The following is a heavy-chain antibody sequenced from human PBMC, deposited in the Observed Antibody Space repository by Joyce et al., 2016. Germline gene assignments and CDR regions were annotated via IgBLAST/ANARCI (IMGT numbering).Heavy chain of an antibody. CDR3: TTAVGNTSGWRAYFES. CDR2: IKSKRYDATT. J-gene: IGHJ4*02. Sequence: SDAWMSWVRQSPGKGLEWVGRIKSKRYDATTDFTAPVKGRFTISRDDSKNTLYLQMNSLKTEDTAVYYCTTAVGNTSGWRAYFESWGQGTLVTVSS. CDR1: SDAW. V-gene: IGHV3-15*01. D-gene: IGHD6-19*01.